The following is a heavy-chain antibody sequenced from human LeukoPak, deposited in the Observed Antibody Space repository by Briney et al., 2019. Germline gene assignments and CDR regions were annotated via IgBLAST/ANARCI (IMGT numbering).Heavy chain of an antibody. V-gene: IGHV3-7*03. CDR3: ARGQTTMTN. J-gene: IGHJ4*02. Sequence: GGSLRLSCAASGFTFSSYWMSWVRQAPGKGLEWVANIKQDGSEKSYVDSVKGRFTVSRDNTKNSLYLQMNSLRAEDTAVYYCARGQTTMTNWGQGTLVTVSS. CDR1: GFTFSSYW. D-gene: IGHD4-17*01. CDR2: IKQDGSEK.